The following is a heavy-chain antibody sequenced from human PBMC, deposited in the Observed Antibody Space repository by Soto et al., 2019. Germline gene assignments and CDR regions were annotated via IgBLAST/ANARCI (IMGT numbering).Heavy chain of an antibody. J-gene: IGHJ4*02. CDR2: TSTSSSTI. V-gene: IGHV3-48*02. Sequence: GGSLRLSCAASGFTFSSYSMNWVRQAPGKGLEWLSYTSTSSSTIYSADSVKGRFTISRDNAKNSLYLQMNSLRDEDTAVYYCARRYCSSTSCYMDYWGPGTLVTVSS. CDR3: ARRYCSSTSCYMDY. CDR1: GFTFSSYS. D-gene: IGHD2-2*02.